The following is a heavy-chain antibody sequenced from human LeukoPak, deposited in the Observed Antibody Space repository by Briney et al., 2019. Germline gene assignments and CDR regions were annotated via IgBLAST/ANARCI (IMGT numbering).Heavy chain of an antibody. Sequence: SETLSLTCTVSGDSVSSRSWWSWVRQPPGKGLEWIGEVYHSGSTNYNPVLKSRVTILLDKSKNQFSLKLRSVTAADTAVYFCARVDAGYNSSWLDFWGQGTLVTVSS. D-gene: IGHD6-13*01. V-gene: IGHV4-4*02. CDR1: GDSVSSRSW. CDR2: VYHSGST. J-gene: IGHJ4*02. CDR3: ARVDAGYNSSWLDF.